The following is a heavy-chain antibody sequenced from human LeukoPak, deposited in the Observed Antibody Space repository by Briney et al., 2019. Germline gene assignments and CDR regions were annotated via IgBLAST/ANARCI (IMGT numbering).Heavy chain of an antibody. D-gene: IGHD3-10*01. CDR2: ISWDGGST. Sequence: TGGSLRLSCAASGFTFSSYTMHWVRQAPGKGLEWVSLISWDGGSTYYADSVKGRFTISRDNSKNSLYLQMNSLRTEDTALYYCAKDALTFGESLYYMDVWGKGTTVTISS. CDR3: AKDALTFGESLYYMDV. V-gene: IGHV3-43*01. CDR1: GFTFSSYT. J-gene: IGHJ6*03.